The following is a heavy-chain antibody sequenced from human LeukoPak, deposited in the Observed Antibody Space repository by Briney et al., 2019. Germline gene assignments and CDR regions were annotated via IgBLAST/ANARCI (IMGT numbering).Heavy chain of an antibody. Sequence: GASVKVSCKASGYTFTGYYMHWVRQAPGQGLEWMGWINPNSGGTNYAQKFQGRVTMTRDTSISTAYMELSRLRSDDTAVYYCARESSWYWMVGRVHFDYWGQGTLVTVSS. V-gene: IGHV1-2*02. J-gene: IGHJ4*02. CDR3: ARESSWYWMVGRVHFDY. D-gene: IGHD6-13*01. CDR2: INPNSGGT. CDR1: GYTFTGYY.